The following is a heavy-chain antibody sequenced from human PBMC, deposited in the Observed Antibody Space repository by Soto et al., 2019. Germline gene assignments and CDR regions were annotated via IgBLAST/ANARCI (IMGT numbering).Heavy chain of an antibody. CDR1: GFTVSSNY. J-gene: IGHJ6*02. V-gene: IGHV3-53*01. CDR2: IYSGGST. CDR3: ARRGSGASHNAYYYYGMDV. Sequence: PGGSLRLSCAASGFTVSSNYMSWVRQAPGKGLEWVSVIYSGGSTYYADSVKGRFTISRDNSKNTLYLQMNSLRAEDTAVYYCARRGSGASHNAYYYYGMDVWGQGTTVTVSS. D-gene: IGHD6-19*01.